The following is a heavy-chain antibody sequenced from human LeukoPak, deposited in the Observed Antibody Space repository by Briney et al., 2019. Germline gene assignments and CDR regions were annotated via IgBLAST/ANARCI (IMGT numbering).Heavy chain of an antibody. J-gene: IGHJ4*02. D-gene: IGHD4/OR15-4a*01. CDR3: ARRAGAYSHPYDY. CDR1: GGTFNSYA. Sequence: SVKVSCKASGGTFNSYAITWVRQAPGQGLEWMGGIVPMFGTTNYAQKFQGRLTITADASTSTAYMELSSLRSEDTAVDYCARRAGAYSHPYDYWGQGTLVTVSS. CDR2: IVPMFGTT. V-gene: IGHV1-69*13.